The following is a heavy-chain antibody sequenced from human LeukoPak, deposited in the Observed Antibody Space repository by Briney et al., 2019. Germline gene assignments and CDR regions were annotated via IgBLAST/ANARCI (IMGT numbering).Heavy chain of an antibody. Sequence: PGGSLRLSCAASGFTFSSYWMSWVRQAPGKGLEWVANIKRDGSEKYYVDSVKGRFTISRDNAKNSLYLQMNSLRAEDTAVYYCARGYPSRRYRYFDYWGQGTLVTVSS. CDR3: ARGYPSRRYRYFDY. J-gene: IGHJ4*02. V-gene: IGHV3-7*03. CDR2: IKRDGSEK. D-gene: IGHD1-1*01. CDR1: GFTFSSYW.